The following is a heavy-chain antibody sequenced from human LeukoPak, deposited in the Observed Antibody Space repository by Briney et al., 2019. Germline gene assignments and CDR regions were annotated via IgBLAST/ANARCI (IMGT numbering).Heavy chain of an antibody. CDR3: AKSGGVRFDP. Sequence: GGSLRLSCAASGFTFSSYWMHWVRQAPGKGLEWVANIKQDGSEKYYVDSVKGRFTISRDNAKNSLYLQMNSLRGEDTAVYYCAKSGGVRFDPWGQGTLVTVSS. D-gene: IGHD3-16*01. CDR2: IKQDGSEK. CDR1: GFTFSSYW. J-gene: IGHJ5*02. V-gene: IGHV3-7*03.